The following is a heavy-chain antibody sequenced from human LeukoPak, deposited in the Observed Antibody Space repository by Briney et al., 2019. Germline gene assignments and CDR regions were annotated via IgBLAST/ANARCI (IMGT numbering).Heavy chain of an antibody. Sequence: PGGSLRLSCAASGFTFSSYAMSWVRQAPGKGLEWVSAISGSGGSTYYADSVKGRFTISRDNSKNTLYLQMNSLRAGDTAVYYCAKVTPDDTLTGSLADPWGQGPLVTVSS. D-gene: IGHD3-9*01. CDR1: GFTFSSYA. V-gene: IGHV3-23*01. CDR3: AKVTPDDTLTGSLADP. CDR2: ISGSGGST. J-gene: IGHJ5*02.